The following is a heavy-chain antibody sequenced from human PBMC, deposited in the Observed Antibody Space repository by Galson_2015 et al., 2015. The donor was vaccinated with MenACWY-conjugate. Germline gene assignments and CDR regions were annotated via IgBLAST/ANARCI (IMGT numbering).Heavy chain of an antibody. V-gene: IGHV1-69*13. CDR2: VIPVFETT. D-gene: IGHD2-21*01. Sequence: SVKVSCKAPRGTLPRFAISWVRQAPGQGLEWMGGVIPVFETTTYAPKFQGRVSITADESTSMAYMEMRSLRADDTAMYYCVRGSLSIVTTDHHYYMDVWGTGTTVTVSS. CDR1: RGTLPRFA. J-gene: IGHJ6*03. CDR3: VRGSLSIVTTDHHYYMDV.